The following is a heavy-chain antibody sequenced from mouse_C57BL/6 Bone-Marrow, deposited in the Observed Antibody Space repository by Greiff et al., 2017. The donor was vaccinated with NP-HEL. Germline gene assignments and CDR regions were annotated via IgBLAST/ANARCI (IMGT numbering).Heavy chain of an antibody. V-gene: IGHV1-55*01. CDR2: IYPGSGST. CDR3: AIEVLLRYPWFAY. Sequence: QVQLQQPGAELVKPGASVKMSCKASGYTFTSYWITWVKQRPGQGLEWIGDIYPGSGSTNYNEKFKSKATLTVDTSSSTAYMQLSSLTSEDSAVYYCAIEVLLRYPWFAYWGQGTLVTVSA. CDR1: GYTFTSYW. J-gene: IGHJ3*01. D-gene: IGHD1-1*01.